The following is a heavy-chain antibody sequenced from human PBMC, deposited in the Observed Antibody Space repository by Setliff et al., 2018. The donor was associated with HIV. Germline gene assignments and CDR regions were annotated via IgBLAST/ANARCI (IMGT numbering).Heavy chain of an antibody. Sequence: LSLTCAVYGGSFSGYYWSWIRQPPGKGLEWIGEINHSGSTNYNPSLKSRFTISVDTSKNQFSLKLSSVTAADTAVYYCARGCFDWXXXSYYFDYWGQGTLGTVSS. CDR3: ARGCFDWXXXSYYFDY. CDR1: GGSFSGYY. CDR2: INHSGST. J-gene: IGHJ4*02. V-gene: IGHV4-34*01. D-gene: IGHD3-9*01.